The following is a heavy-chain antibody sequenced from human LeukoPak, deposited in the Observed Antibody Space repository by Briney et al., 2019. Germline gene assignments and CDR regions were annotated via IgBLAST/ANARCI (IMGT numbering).Heavy chain of an antibody. CDR1: GGSISSYD. Sequence: PSETLSLTCTVSGGSISSYDWSWIRQPPGKGLEWIGYIYYSGSTNYNPSLKSRVTISVDTSKNQFSLKLSSVTAADTAVYYCARVRVPAAISWFDPWGQGTLVTVSS. CDR2: IYYSGST. J-gene: IGHJ5*02. CDR3: ARVRVPAAISWFDP. V-gene: IGHV4-59*01. D-gene: IGHD2-2*01.